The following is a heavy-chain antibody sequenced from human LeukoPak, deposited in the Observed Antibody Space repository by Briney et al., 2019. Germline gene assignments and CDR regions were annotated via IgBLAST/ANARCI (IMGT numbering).Heavy chain of an antibody. CDR1: GGSFSGYY. V-gene: IGHV4-34*01. D-gene: IGHD4-23*01. Sequence: KPSETLSLTCAVYGGSFSGYYWSWIRQPPGKGLEWIGEINHSGSTNYNPFLKSRVTISVDTSKNQFSLKLSSVTAADTAVYYCARVSTVVTPGVDYWGQGTLVTVSS. CDR2: INHSGST. J-gene: IGHJ4*02. CDR3: ARVSTVVTPGVDY.